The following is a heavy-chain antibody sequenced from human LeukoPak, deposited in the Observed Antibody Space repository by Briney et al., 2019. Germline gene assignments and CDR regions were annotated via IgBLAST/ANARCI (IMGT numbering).Heavy chain of an antibody. CDR2: IYYSGST. V-gene: IGHV4-39*01. CDR3: ARQGSLSYYWFDP. Sequence: SETLSLTCTVSGGSISSSSYYWGWIRQPPGKGREWIGSIYYSGSTYYNPSLKSRVTISVDTSKNQFSLKLSSVTAADTAVYYCARQGSLSYYWFDPWGQGTLVTVSS. CDR1: GGSISSSSYY. J-gene: IGHJ5*02. D-gene: IGHD1-26*01.